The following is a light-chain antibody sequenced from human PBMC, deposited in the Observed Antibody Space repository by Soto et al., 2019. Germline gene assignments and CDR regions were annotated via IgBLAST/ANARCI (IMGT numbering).Light chain of an antibody. J-gene: IGKJ1*01. CDR3: QQYDSWPK. CDR1: QGVASN. CDR2: AAS. Sequence: EMVVTLPPATLSVQTEETATPSFRASQGVASNLAWYQQKPGQAPRLLIYAASTRATGIPARFSGSGSGTEFTLTISSLQSEDFAVYYCQQYDSWPKFGQGTKVDNK. V-gene: IGKV3-15*01.